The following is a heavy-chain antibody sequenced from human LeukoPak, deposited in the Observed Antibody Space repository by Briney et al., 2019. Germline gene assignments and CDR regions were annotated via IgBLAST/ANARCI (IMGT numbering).Heavy chain of an antibody. Sequence: PGGSLRLSCAGSGFIFSDYILDWVRQAPGKGLEWVSTISNSGRNTFYTDSVKGRFTISRDNSKNTLYLQMNSLRAGDTAVYSCARARGYCAADCSRYAFDYWGQGTLVTVSS. D-gene: IGHD2-21*02. V-gene: IGHV3-21*04. CDR2: ISNSGRNT. J-gene: IGHJ4*02. CDR1: GFIFSDYI. CDR3: ARARGYCAADCSRYAFDY.